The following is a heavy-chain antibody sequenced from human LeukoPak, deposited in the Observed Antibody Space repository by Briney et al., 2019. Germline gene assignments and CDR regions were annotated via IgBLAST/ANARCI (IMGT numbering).Heavy chain of an antibody. V-gene: IGHV3-9*01. CDR2: ISWNSGSI. Sequence: GGSLRLSCAASGFTFDDYAMHWVRQAPGKGLEWVSGISWNSGSIGYADSVKGRFTISRDNAKNSLYLQMNSLRAEDTALYYRAKDIRSGDSSGSGAFDIWGQGTMVTVSS. CDR3: AKDIRSGDSSGSGAFDI. J-gene: IGHJ3*02. D-gene: IGHD6-19*01. CDR1: GFTFDDYA.